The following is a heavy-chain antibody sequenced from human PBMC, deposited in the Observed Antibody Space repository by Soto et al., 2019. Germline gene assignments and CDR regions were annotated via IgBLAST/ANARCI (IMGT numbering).Heavy chain of an antibody. CDR3: ARDPVYYDFWSGYYWGNWFDP. CDR2: INPNSGGT. Sequence: GASVKVSCKASGYTFTGYYMHWVRQAPGQGLERMGWINPNSGGTNYAQKFQGRVTMTRDTSISTAYMELSRLRSDDTAVYYCARDPVYYDFWSGYYWGNWFDPWGQGTLVTVSS. D-gene: IGHD3-3*01. J-gene: IGHJ5*02. CDR1: GYTFTGYY. V-gene: IGHV1-2*02.